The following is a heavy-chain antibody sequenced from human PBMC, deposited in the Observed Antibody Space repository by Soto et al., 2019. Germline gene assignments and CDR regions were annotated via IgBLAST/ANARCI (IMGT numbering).Heavy chain of an antibody. D-gene: IGHD1-26*01. CDR1: GYTFIGYS. V-gene: IGHV1-2*02. J-gene: IGHJ6*03. CDR2: INPNSCGT. CDR3: ARDVGEGAPFYYMDG. Sequence: QVQLVESGAAVREPGASVKISCKTSGYTFIGYSLHWVRQAPGQGLEGMGWINPNSCGTNSAQRFQGRITMTRYTSINTAHMELTSRTSDDTAKYYGARDVGEGAPFYYMDGWGIGAMVTVSS.